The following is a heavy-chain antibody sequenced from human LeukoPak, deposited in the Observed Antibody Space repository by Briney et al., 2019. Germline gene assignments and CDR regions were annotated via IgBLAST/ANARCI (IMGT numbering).Heavy chain of an antibody. CDR3: ARDASTIRFDY. V-gene: IGHV7-4-1*02. CDR1: GYTFTSHS. Sequence: ASVKVSCKASGYTFTSHSINWLRQAPGQGLEWMGWITTSTGNPTYAQGFTGRFVFSLDTSVSTAYLQISSLKAEDTAVYYCARDASTIRFDYWGQGTLVTVSS. CDR2: ITTSTGNP. J-gene: IGHJ4*02. D-gene: IGHD5-24*01.